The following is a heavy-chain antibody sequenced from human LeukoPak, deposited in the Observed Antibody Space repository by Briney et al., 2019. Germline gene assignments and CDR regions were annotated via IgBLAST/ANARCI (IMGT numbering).Heavy chain of an antibody. CDR3: ASHRPSVLRYFDWLPTHYYYGMDV. CDR2: IYYSGST. CDR1: GGSISSSSYY. Sequence: SETLSLTCTVSGGSISSSSYYWGWIRQPPGKGLEWTGSIYYSGSTYYNPSLKSRVTISVDTSKNQFSLKLSSVTAADTAVYYCASHRPSVLRYFDWLPTHYYYGMDVWGQGTTVTVSS. V-gene: IGHV4-39*01. D-gene: IGHD3-9*01. J-gene: IGHJ6*02.